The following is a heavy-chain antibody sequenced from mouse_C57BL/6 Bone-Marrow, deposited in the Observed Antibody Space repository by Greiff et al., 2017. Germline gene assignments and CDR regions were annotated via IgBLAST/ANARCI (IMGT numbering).Heavy chain of an antibody. CDR1: GFSLTSYG. CDR3: TRNFYYGSSYGYAMDY. J-gene: IGHJ4*01. D-gene: IGHD1-1*01. CDR2: IWSGGST. V-gene: IGHV2-2*01. Sequence: VQLQQSGPGLVQPSQSLSITCTVSGFSLTSYGVHWVRQSPGKGLEWLGVIWSGGSTDYNAAFISRLSISKDNSKSQVFFKMNSLQADDTAIYYCTRNFYYGSSYGYAMDYWGQGTSVTVSS.